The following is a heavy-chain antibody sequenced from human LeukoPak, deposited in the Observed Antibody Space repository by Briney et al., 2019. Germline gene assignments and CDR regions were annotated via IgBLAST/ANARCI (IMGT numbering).Heavy chain of an antibody. CDR2: IYSGGST. Sequence: GGSLRLSCAASGFTVSSNYMSWVRQAPGKGLEWVSVIYSGGSTYHADSVKGRFTISRDNSKNTLYLQMNSLRAEDTAVYYCARYYGSGSMGYYYGMDVWGKGTTVTVSS. D-gene: IGHD3-10*01. CDR1: GFTVSSNY. V-gene: IGHV3-53*01. CDR3: ARYYGSGSMGYYYGMDV. J-gene: IGHJ6*04.